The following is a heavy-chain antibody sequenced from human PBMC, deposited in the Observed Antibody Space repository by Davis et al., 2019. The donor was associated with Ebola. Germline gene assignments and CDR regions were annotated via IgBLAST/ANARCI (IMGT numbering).Heavy chain of an antibody. Sequence: AASVKVSCKASGYTLVSYYAHWVRQAPGQGLEWMGIINPSGGTTTYAQKFQGRVTMTRDTSTNTLYMELSSLKSGDTAVDYCARGCPATVLMGEWYFEFLGRGTLVTVSS. D-gene: IGHD4-23*01. CDR1: GYTLVSYY. J-gene: IGHJ2*01. CDR3: ARGCPATVLMGEWYFEF. V-gene: IGHV1-46*01. CDR2: INPSGGTT.